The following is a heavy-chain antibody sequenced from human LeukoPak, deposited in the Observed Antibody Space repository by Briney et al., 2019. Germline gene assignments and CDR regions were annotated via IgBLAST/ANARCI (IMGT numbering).Heavy chain of an antibody. J-gene: IGHJ6*02. V-gene: IGHV3-13*04. D-gene: IGHD6-13*01. CDR1: GFTFSSYD. CDR2: IGTAGDT. CDR3: VRSSSSSGMDV. Sequence: PGGSLRLSCAASGFTFSSYDMHWVRQATGKGLGWVSAIGTAGDTYYPGSVKGRFTISRDNAKNSLYFQMNSLRAGDTAVYYCVRSSSSSGMDVWGQGTTVTVSS.